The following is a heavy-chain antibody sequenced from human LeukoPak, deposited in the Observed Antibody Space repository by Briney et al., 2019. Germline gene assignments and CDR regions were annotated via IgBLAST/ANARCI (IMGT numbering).Heavy chain of an antibody. Sequence: GASVKVSCKASGYTFTSYGISWVRQAPGQGLEWMGWISAYNGNTNYAQKLQGRVTMTTDTSTSTAYMELRSLRSDDTAVYYCARGQGAWDFWSGPHYYYMDVWGKGTTVTVSS. V-gene: IGHV1-18*01. D-gene: IGHD3-3*01. CDR2: ISAYNGNT. J-gene: IGHJ6*03. CDR3: ARGQGAWDFWSGPHYYYMDV. CDR1: GYTFTSYG.